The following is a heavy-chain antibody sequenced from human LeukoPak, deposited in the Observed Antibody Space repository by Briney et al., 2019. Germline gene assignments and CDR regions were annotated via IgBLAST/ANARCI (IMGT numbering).Heavy chain of an antibody. D-gene: IGHD6-6*01. J-gene: IGHJ6*02. V-gene: IGHV4-59*01. Sequence: PSETLSLTCTVSGGSISSYYWSWIRQPPGKGLEWIGYIYYSGSTNYNPSLKSRVTISVDTSKNQFSLKLSSVTAADTAVYYCARHPYFSSSYYYYYAMDVWGQGTTVTVSS. CDR1: GGSISSYY. CDR2: IYYSGST. CDR3: ARHPYFSSSYYYYYAMDV.